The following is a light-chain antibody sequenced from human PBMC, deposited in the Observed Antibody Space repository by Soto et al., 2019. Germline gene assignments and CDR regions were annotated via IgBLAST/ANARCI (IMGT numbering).Light chain of an antibody. CDR3: AAWDDSLNGYV. Sequence: HSVLTQPPSVSGAPRERVTISCSGSSSNIGNNAVNWYQQLPGKAPKLLIYYDDLLPSGVSDRFSGSKSGTSASLAISGLQSEDEADYYCAAWDDSLNGYVFGTGTKVTVL. J-gene: IGLJ1*01. V-gene: IGLV1-36*01. CDR2: YDD. CDR1: SSNIGNNA.